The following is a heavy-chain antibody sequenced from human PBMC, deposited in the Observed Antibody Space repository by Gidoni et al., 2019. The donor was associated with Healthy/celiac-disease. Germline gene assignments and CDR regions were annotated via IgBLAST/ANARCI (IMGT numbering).Heavy chain of an antibody. V-gene: IGHV4-31*03. CDR3: AREGSYGGDAFDI. D-gene: IGHD4-17*01. CDR1: GGSISSGGYY. CDR2: IYYSGST. Sequence: QVQLQESGPGLVTPSQTLSLTCTVTGGSISSGGYYWSWIRKHPGKGLEWIGYIYYSGSTYYNPSLKSRVTISVDTSKNQFSLKLSSVTAADTAVYYCAREGSYGGDAFDIWGQGTMVTVSS. J-gene: IGHJ3*02.